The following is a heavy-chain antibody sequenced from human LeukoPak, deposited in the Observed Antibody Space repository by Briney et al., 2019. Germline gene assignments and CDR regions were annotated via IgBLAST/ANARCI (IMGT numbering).Heavy chain of an antibody. CDR1: GFTFSSYE. J-gene: IGHJ4*02. Sequence: PGGSLRLSCAASGFTFSSYEMNWVSQAPGKGLEWVSYISSSGSSIYYADSVKGRFTISRDNAKNSLYLQMNSLRAEDTAVYYCARDPPVAYSNSRDYWGQGTLVTVSS. D-gene: IGHD6-6*01. V-gene: IGHV3-48*03. CDR2: ISSSGSSI. CDR3: ARDPPVAYSNSRDY.